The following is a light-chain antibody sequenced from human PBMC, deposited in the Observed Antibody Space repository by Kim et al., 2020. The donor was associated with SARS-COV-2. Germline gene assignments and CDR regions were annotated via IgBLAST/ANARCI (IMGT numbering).Light chain of an antibody. Sequence: GQSITIACTGTSSDVGSYNLVSWYQQHPGEAPKLMIYEVSKRPSGVSNRFSGSKSGNTASLTISGLQAEDEADYYCCSYAGSGLWVFGGGTQLTVL. CDR2: EVS. CDR3: CSYAGSGLWV. J-gene: IGLJ3*02. V-gene: IGLV2-23*02. CDR1: SSDVGSYNL.